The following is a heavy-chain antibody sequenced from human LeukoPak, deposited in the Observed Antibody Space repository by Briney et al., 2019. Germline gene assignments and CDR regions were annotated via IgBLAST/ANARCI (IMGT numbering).Heavy chain of an antibody. D-gene: IGHD5-18*01. J-gene: IGHJ6*03. CDR2: IHYSGST. CDR1: GGSISSYY. Sequence: KTSETLSLTCTVAGGSISSYYWSWIRQPPGKGLEWIGYIHYSGSTNYNPSLKSRVTISVDTSKNQFSLKLSSVTAADTAVYYCARTTEGGYTYDYFYYYYMDVWGKGTTVTISS. CDR3: ARTTEGGYTYDYFYYYYMDV. V-gene: IGHV4-59*01.